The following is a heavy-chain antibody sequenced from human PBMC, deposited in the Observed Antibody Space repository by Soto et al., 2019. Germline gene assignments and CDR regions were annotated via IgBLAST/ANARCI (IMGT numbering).Heavy chain of an antibody. V-gene: IGHV3-7*01. Sequence: EVQLVESGGGLVQTWGSLRLSCVASGFTLSRYWMSWVRQAPGKGLEWVANINQEGRESHYVDSVKGRFTISRDNAKNSLYLQMNSLSVDDTGLYYCVGSNIVSAWGQGTLVTVSS. CDR3: VGSNIVSA. CDR2: INQEGRES. J-gene: IGHJ5*02. CDR1: GFTLSRYW. D-gene: IGHD5-12*01.